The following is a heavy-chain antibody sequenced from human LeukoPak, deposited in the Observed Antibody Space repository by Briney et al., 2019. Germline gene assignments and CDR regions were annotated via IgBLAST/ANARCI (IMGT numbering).Heavy chain of an antibody. CDR2: ISDSGGST. V-gene: IGHV3-23*01. CDR1: GFTFSSYG. D-gene: IGHD3-16*01. Sequence: GGTLRLSCAASGFTFSSYGMSWVRQAPGKGLEWVSAISDSGGSTYYVDSVKGRFTISRDNSKNTLYLQMNSLRAEDTAVYYCARRGNYYYYMDVWGKGTTVTISS. CDR3: ARRGNYYYYMDV. J-gene: IGHJ6*03.